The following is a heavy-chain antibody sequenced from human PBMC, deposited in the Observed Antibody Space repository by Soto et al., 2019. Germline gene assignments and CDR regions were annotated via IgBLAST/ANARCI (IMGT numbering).Heavy chain of an antibody. V-gene: IGHV4-59*08. J-gene: IGHJ4*02. Sequence: SETLSLTCTVSGSPISSYYWGWFRQPPGQGLEWVAYIYYTGTATYNPSLASRVAISLDASKSQFSLNLRSVTAADTAVYYCARHGSRIVDYWGQGTLVTVSS. D-gene: IGHD3-10*01. CDR2: IYYTGTA. CDR3: ARHGSRIVDY. CDR1: GSPISSYY.